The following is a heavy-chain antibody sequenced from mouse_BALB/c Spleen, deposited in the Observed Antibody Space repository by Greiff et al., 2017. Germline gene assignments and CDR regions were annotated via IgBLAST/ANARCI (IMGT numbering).Heavy chain of an antibody. J-gene: IGHJ3*01. CDR1: GYSFTGYT. D-gene: IGHD2-3*01. Sequence: VQLKESGPELVKPGASMKISCKASGYSFTGYTMNWVKQSHGKNLEWIGLINPYNGGTSYNQKFKGKATLTVDKSSSTAYMELLSLTSEDSAVYYCARWIYDGYLAWFAYWGQGTLVTVSA. CDR3: ARWIYDGYLAWFAY. CDR2: INPYNGGT. V-gene: IGHV1-18*01.